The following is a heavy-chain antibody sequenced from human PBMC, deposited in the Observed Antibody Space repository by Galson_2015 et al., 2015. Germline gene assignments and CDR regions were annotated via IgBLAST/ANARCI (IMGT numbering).Heavy chain of an antibody. Sequence: SGAEVKKAGESLEISCKTSGYRFTNYWIAWVRQMPGKGLEWMGIINPGDSDTRYSPSLQGQVTISVDKSMSTAYLQWSSLKASDTAMYYCARHRAAGGGYYYGMDVWGQGTTVTVSS. CDR3: ARHRAAGGGYYYGMDV. CDR1: GYRFTNYW. CDR2: INPGDSDT. V-gene: IGHV5-51*01. J-gene: IGHJ6*02. D-gene: IGHD6-13*01.